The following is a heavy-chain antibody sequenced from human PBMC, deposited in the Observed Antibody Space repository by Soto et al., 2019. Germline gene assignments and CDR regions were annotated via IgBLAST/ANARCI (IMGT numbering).Heavy chain of an antibody. J-gene: IGHJ4*02. D-gene: IGHD4-17*01. V-gene: IGHV3-11*06. Sequence: PGGSLRLSCAASGLIFNDYYMSWIRQAPGKGLEWLSNISGSSGSKKYADAGKGRLTISRDNAKKSLYLEMHSLRAEDTAMYYCARYAAEVTTFFDQWGQGTLVTVSS. CDR1: GLIFNDYY. CDR3: ARYAAEVTTFFDQ. CDR2: ISGSSGSK.